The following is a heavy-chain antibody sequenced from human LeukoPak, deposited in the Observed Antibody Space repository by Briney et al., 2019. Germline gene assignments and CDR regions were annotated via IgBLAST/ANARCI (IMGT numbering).Heavy chain of an antibody. CDR1: GFTFSSYA. V-gene: IGHV3-23*01. CDR2: MGGSGDSP. J-gene: IGHJ4*02. Sequence: PGGSLRLSCKASGFTFSSYAMTWVRQAPGKGLEWVSAMGGSGDSPKYADSVKGRFTMSRDSSRNTVYMQMTRPRPDDTAVYYCARDWSADYWGQGTLVTVSS. CDR3: ARDWSADY.